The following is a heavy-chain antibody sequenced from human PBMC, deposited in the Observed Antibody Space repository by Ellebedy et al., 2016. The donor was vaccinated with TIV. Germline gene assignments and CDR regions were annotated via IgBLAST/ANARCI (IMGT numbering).Heavy chain of an antibody. CDR3: ARDPAYSAFDI. Sequence: GESLKISCTASGFSFTSYWMTWVRRAPGKGLEFVANIKEDGRVTNYVGSMKGRFTVSRDNAKSSLYLQMNGLRAEDTAIYYCARDPAYSAFDIWGQGTTVTVSS. J-gene: IGHJ3*02. D-gene: IGHD2-15*01. CDR2: IKEDGRVT. CDR1: GFSFTSYW. V-gene: IGHV3-7*01.